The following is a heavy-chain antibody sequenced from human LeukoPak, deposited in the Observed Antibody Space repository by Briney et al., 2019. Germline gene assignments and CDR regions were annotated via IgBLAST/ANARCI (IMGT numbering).Heavy chain of an antibody. J-gene: IGHJ6*02. CDR2: ISAYNDNT. Sequence: ASVKVSCKASGYTFTSYEISGVGQAPGQGLEWMGWISAYNDNTNYAQKLQGRVTMTTDTSTSTAYMELRSLRSDDTAVYYCARFEEIRYFDWLPPYGMDVWGQGTTVTVSS. CDR1: GYTFTSYE. V-gene: IGHV1-18*01. D-gene: IGHD3-9*01. CDR3: ARFEEIRYFDWLPPYGMDV.